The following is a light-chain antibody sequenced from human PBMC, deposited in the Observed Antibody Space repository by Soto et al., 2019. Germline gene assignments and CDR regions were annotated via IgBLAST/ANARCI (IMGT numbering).Light chain of an antibody. CDR3: QQYGSSPPEYT. Sequence: EIVLTQSPGTLSLSPGERATLSCRASLSVSSSYIAWYQQKPGQAPRLLIHGASSRATGIPDRFSGSGSGTDFTLTISRLEPEDFAAYYCQQYGSSPPEYTFGQGTKLEIK. V-gene: IGKV3-20*01. CDR1: LSVSSSY. J-gene: IGKJ2*01. CDR2: GAS.